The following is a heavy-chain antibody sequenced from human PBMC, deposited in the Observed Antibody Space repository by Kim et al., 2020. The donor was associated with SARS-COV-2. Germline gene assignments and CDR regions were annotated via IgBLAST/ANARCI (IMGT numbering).Heavy chain of an antibody. V-gene: IGHV3-30-3*01. Sequence: GGSLRLSCAASGFTFSSYAMHWVRQAPGKGLEWVAVISYDGSNKYYADSVKGRFTISRDNSKNTLYLQMNSLRAEDTAVYYCARGDHVRSGYYIDWGQGTLVTVSS. CDR1: GFTFSSYA. CDR2: ISYDGSNK. D-gene: IGHD3-3*01. J-gene: IGHJ4*02. CDR3: ARGDHVRSGYYID.